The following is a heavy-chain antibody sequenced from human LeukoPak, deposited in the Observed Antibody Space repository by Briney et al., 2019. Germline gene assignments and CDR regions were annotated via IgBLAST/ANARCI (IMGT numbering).Heavy chain of an antibody. CDR2: IYYSGST. Sequence: SETLSLTCTVSGGSISSYYWSRIRQPPGKGLEWIGYIYYSGSTNYNPSLKSRVTISVDTSKNQFSLKLSSVTAADTAVYYCAASKRTPHNWFDPWGQGTLVTVSS. CDR1: GGSISSYY. D-gene: IGHD2-2*01. J-gene: IGHJ5*02. CDR3: AASKRTPHNWFDP. V-gene: IGHV4-59*01.